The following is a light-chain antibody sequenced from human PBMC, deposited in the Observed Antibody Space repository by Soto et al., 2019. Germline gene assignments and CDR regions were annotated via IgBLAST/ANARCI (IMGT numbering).Light chain of an antibody. J-gene: IGKJ2*01. Sequence: DIQMTQSPSTLSASVGDRVTITCRASQSISSWLAWYQQKPGKAPKLLIYKASSLESGVPSRFSGSGSGTEFTLTISSLQPDDFATYYCKQYNSSPPYTFGQGTKLEIK. V-gene: IGKV1-5*03. CDR2: KAS. CDR1: QSISSW. CDR3: KQYNSSPPYT.